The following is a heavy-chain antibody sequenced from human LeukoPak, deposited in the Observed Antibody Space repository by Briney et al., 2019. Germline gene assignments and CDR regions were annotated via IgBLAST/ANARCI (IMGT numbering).Heavy chain of an antibody. D-gene: IGHD2-15*01. CDR1: GYTFTGYY. Sequence: EASVTVSCKASGYTFTGYYMHWVRQAPGQGLELIGWINPNSSGTNYSQKFQGRVTMTRDTSIRTAYMELRSLRSDDTAVYYCARGPLTPSYSFDIWGQGTMVTVSS. J-gene: IGHJ3*02. CDR2: INPNSSGT. V-gene: IGHV1-2*02. CDR3: ARGPLTPSYSFDI.